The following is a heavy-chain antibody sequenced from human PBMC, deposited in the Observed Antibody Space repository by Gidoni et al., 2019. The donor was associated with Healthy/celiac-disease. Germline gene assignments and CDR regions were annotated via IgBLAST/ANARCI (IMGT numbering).Heavy chain of an antibody. D-gene: IGHD6-13*01. J-gene: IGHJ4*02. CDR1: GGSFRGYY. CDR2: NNHSGST. CDR3: ATSSSSWYDY. V-gene: IGHV4-34*01. Sequence: QVQLQQWGAGLLKPSETLSLTRAVYGGSFRGYYWSWIRQPPGKGLEWIGENNHSGSTNYNPSLKSRVSISVDTSTNQFSLKRSSVTAADTAVYYCATSSSSWYDYWGQGTLVTVSS.